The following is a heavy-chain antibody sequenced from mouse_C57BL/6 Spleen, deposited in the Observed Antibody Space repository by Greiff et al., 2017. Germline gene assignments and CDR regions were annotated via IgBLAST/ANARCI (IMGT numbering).Heavy chain of an antibody. J-gene: IGHJ4*01. CDR1: GYTFTSYW. CDR2: INPSNGGT. D-gene: IGHD1-1*01. CDR3: ARWGITTVVED. Sequence: QVQLQQPGTELVKPGASVKLSCKASGYTFTSYWMHWVKQRPGQGLEWIGNINPSNGGTNYNQKFKGKATLTVDTSSSTAYMQLSSLTSEDSAVYYCARWGITTVVEDWGQGTSVTVSS. V-gene: IGHV1-53*01.